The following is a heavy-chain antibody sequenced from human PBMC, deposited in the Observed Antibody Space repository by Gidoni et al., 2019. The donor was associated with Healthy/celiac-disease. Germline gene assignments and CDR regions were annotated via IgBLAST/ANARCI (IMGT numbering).Heavy chain of an antibody. Sequence: QVLLVESGGGVVQPGRYLRLSCAASGFTFSSYGMHWVRQAPGKGLEWVAVISYDGSNKYDADSVKGRFTISRDNSKNTLYLQMNSLRAEDTAVYYCAKGGLSVVIAMRTLDYFDYWGQGTLVTVSS. V-gene: IGHV3-30*18. D-gene: IGHD2-21*01. CDR3: AKGGLSVVIAMRTLDYFDY. J-gene: IGHJ4*02. CDR2: ISYDGSNK. CDR1: GFTFSSYG.